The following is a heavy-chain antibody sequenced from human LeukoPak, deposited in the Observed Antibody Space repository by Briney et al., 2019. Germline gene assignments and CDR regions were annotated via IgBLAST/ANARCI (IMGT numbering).Heavy chain of an antibody. J-gene: IGHJ4*02. CDR3: ARAVWHYLDL. CDR2: IFLRGSI. V-gene: IGHV4-4*07. Sequence: TSETLSLTCTVSGGSISGSYWIWVRQPAGKGLEWVGRIFLRGSINYNPSLKRRVPMSVDTSKSQFSLKLSSVTAADTAVYYCARAVWHYLDLWGPGILVTVSS. CDR1: GGSISGSY.